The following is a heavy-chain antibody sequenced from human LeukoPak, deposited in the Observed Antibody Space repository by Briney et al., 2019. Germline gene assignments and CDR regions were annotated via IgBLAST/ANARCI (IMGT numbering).Heavy chain of an antibody. CDR2: MNPNSGNT. D-gene: IGHD6-19*01. CDR1: GYTFTSYD. CDR3: ARGVAVAGTDLYYYYYMDV. V-gene: IGHV1-8*01. J-gene: IGHJ6*03. Sequence: ASVKVSCKASGYTFTSYDINWVRQATGQGLEWMGWMNPNSGNTGYAQKFQGRVTMTRNTSISTAYMELSSLRSEDTAVYYCARGVAVAGTDLYYYYYMDVWGKGTTVTISS.